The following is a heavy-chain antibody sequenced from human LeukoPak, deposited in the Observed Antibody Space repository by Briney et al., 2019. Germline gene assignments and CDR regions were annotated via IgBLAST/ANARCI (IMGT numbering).Heavy chain of an antibody. CDR2: VFRLQTVRT. V-gene: IGHV4-38-2*02. J-gene: IGHJ4*02. Sequence: PSETLSLTCTVSDSSITSTYYWAWFRQPPGKGLEWIATVFRLQTVRTFNNPSLESRVTVSPDPSQNQFSLNLTSVTAADTALYFCARVLHAPYLIDSWGQGALVTVSS. CDR3: ARVLHAPYLIDS. D-gene: IGHD2-8*01. CDR1: DSSITSTYY.